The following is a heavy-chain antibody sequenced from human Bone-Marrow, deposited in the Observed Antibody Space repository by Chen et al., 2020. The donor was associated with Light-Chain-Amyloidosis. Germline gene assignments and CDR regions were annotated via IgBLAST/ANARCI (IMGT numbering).Heavy chain of an antibody. Sequence: QLQESGPGLVEPSKTLSLTCAVSGASMSSSEYYWGWMRQTPGKGLEWIGEVYHNGGTNYNPSLKNRVTIFVDNSKNQFSLQLTSVTAADTAVYFCARVGSDYYDNSGFYPLDYWGQGTLVTVSS. CDR1: GASMSSSEYY. CDR3: ARVGSDYYDNSGFYPLDY. J-gene: IGHJ4*02. V-gene: IGHV4-39*07. CDR2: VYHNGGT. D-gene: IGHD3-22*01.